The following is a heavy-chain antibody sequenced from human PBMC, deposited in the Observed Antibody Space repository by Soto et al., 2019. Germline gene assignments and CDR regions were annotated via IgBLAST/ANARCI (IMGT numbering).Heavy chain of an antibody. CDR1: GYSISGSNW. Sequence: QVQLQESGPGLVRPSDTLSLTCAVSGYSISGSNWWGWIRQPPGKGLEWIGYIYYSGDTFYNPSLKSRVTMSIATSKTQFSLKLSSVTAVDTAVYYCARTYYYDSRGYSSNWHFDLWGRGTLVTVSS. CDR3: ARTYYYDSRGYSSNWHFDL. CDR2: IYYSGDT. V-gene: IGHV4-28*01. J-gene: IGHJ2*01. D-gene: IGHD3-22*01.